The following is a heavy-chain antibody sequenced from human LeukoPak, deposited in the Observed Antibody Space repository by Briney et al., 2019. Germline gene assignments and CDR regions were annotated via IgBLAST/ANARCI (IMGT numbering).Heavy chain of an antibody. Sequence: PGGSLRLSCAASGFTFSSYAMSWVRQAPGKGLEWVSAISGSGGSTYYADSVKGRFTISRDNSKNTLYLQMNSLRAEDTAVYYCAKNPGEDIVVVPAASEGVGPDFYFDYWGQGTLVTVSS. J-gene: IGHJ4*02. CDR1: GFTFSSYA. V-gene: IGHV3-23*01. CDR2: ISGSGGST. CDR3: AKNPGEDIVVVPAASEGVGPDFYFDY. D-gene: IGHD2-2*01.